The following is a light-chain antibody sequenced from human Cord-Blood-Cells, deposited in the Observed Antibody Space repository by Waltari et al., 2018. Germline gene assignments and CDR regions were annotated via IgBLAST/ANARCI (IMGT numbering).Light chain of an antibody. CDR2: DVS. CDR3: SSYTSSSTLYV. CDR1: SSDVGGYNY. Sequence: QSALTQPASVSGSPGQSITIPCTGTSSDVGGYNYVSWYQQHPGKAHKLMIYDVSNRPSGVSNRFSGSKSGNTASLTISGLQAEDEADYYCSSYTSSSTLYVFGTGTKVTVL. V-gene: IGLV2-14*01. J-gene: IGLJ1*01.